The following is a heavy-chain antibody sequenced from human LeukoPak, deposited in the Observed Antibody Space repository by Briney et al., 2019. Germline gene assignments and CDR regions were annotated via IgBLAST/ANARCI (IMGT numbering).Heavy chain of an antibody. J-gene: IGHJ6*03. CDR2: IYYSGST. V-gene: IGHV4-39*01. CDR3: ARGVGGSPERIYYYYMDV. CDR1: GGSISSSSYY. Sequence: SETLSLTCTVSGGSISSSSYYWGWIRQPPGKGLEWIGSIYYSGSTYYNPSLKSRVTISVDTSKNQFSLKLSSVTAADTAVYYCARGVGGSPERIYYYYMDVWGKGTTVTISS. D-gene: IGHD1-26*01.